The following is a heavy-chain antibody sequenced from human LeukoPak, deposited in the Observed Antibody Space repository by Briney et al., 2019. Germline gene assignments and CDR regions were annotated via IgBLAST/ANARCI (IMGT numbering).Heavy chain of an antibody. CDR2: ISSSNSTI. Sequence: GGSLRLSCVASGFTFNTYSMTWVRQAPGKGLEWVSYISSSNSTIYYADSVKGRFSISRDNAKNSLYLQMNSLRDEDTAVYYCARDSRRTAFGVVAKFDSWGQGTLVTVSP. J-gene: IGHJ4*02. CDR1: GFTFNTYS. CDR3: ARDSRRTAFGVVAKFDS. V-gene: IGHV3-48*02. D-gene: IGHD3-3*01.